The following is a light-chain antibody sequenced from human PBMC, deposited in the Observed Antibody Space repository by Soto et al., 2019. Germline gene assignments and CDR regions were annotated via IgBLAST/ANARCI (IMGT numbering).Light chain of an antibody. CDR3: QQYTSPPRT. CDR1: QSVSSNY. CDR2: GAS. J-gene: IGKJ5*01. V-gene: IGKV3-20*01. Sequence: EIILTPSPVTLSLSPGARATLSGRASQSVSSNYLAWYQQRPGQAPRLLIYGASTRAAGIPDRFSGSGSGTDFTLTITRLEPEDSAVYFCQQYTSPPRTFGQGTRLEIK.